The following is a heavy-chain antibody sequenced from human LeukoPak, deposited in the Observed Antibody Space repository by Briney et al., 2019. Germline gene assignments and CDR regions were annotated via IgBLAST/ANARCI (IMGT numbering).Heavy chain of an antibody. V-gene: IGHV3-21*01. D-gene: IGHD3-9*01. CDR3: ARGSYDILTGYYLGDGGGYYFDY. J-gene: IGHJ4*02. Sequence: GGFLRLSCAASGFTFSSYSMNWVRQAPGKGLEWVSSISSSSSYIYYADSVKGRFTISRDNAKNSLYLQMNSLRAEDTAVYYCARGSYDILTGYYLGDGGGYYFDYWGQGTLVTVSS. CDR1: GFTFSSYS. CDR2: ISSSSSYI.